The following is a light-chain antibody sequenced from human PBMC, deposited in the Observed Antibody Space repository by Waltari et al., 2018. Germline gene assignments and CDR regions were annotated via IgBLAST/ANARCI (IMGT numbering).Light chain of an antibody. CDR3: QQSYSTPLFT. Sequence: DIQMTQSPSSLSASVGDRVTITCRASQSISSYLTWYQQKQGKAPKLLIYAASSLQSGVPSRFSGSGSGTDFTLTISSLQPEDFATYYCQQSYSTPLFTFGPGTKVDIK. CDR2: AAS. CDR1: QSISSY. J-gene: IGKJ3*01. V-gene: IGKV1-39*01.